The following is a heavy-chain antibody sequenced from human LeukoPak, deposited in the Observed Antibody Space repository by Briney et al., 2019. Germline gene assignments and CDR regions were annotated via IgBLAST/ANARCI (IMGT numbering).Heavy chain of an antibody. V-gene: IGHV3-21*01. Sequence: GGSLRLSCAASGFTFSSYSMNWVRQAPGKGLEWFSSIIISSSYIYYADSVKGRFTISRDNAKNSLYLQMNSLRAEDTAVYYCARESGYDRHSYYYYGMDVWGQGTTVTVSS. CDR1: GFTFSSYS. CDR3: ARESGYDRHSYYYYGMDV. D-gene: IGHD5-12*01. CDR2: IIISSSYI. J-gene: IGHJ6*02.